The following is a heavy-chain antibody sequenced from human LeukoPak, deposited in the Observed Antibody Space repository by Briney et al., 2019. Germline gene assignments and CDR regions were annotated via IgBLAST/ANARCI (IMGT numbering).Heavy chain of an antibody. CDR2: INHSGST. CDR1: GGSFSGYY. J-gene: IGHJ4*02. D-gene: IGHD5-18*01. Sequence: SETLSLTCAVYGGSFSGYYWSWIRQPPGKGLEWIGEINHSGSTNYNPSLKSRVTISVDTSKNQFSLKLSSVTAADTAVYYCAGGRIQLWLRPAYYFDYWGQGTLVTVSS. CDR3: AGGRIQLWLRPAYYFDY. V-gene: IGHV4-34*01.